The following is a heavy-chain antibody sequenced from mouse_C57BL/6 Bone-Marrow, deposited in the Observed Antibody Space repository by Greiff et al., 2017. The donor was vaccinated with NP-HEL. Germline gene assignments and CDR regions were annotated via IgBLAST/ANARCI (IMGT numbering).Heavy chain of an antibody. J-gene: IGHJ2*01. Sequence: QVHVKQPGAELVRPGSSVKLSCKASGYTFTSYWMDWVKQRPGQGLEWIGNIYPSDSETHYNQKFKDKATLTVDKSSSTAYMQLSSLTSEDSAVYYCARRQLRLLVPFDYWGQGTTLTVSS. CDR3: ARRQLRLLVPFDY. CDR2: IYPSDSET. V-gene: IGHV1-61*01. D-gene: IGHD3-2*02. CDR1: GYTFTSYW.